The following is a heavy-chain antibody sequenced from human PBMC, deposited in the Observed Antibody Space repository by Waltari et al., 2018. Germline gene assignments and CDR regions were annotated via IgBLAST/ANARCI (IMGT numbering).Heavy chain of an antibody. Sequence: EGQLVESGGGLVKPGGSLRLACAASGFTVTSTYMNWVCQAPGKGLEWVSTIYSSATTFYADSVKGRFTISRDNSKNILFLQMDDLRVNDTAVYFCARGGQIVRPRPLDLWGPGTLVTVSS. J-gene: IGHJ3*01. CDR1: GFTVTSTY. D-gene: IGHD6-6*01. CDR3: ARGGQIVRPRPLDL. V-gene: IGHV3-66*01. CDR2: IYSSATT.